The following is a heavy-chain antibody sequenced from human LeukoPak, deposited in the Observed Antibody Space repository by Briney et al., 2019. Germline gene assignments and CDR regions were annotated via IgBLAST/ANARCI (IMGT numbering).Heavy chain of an antibody. Sequence: PSETLSLTCTVSGDSISSCYWSWIRQPAEKGLEWIGRICTSGTINYNPSLKNRVNMSVDTSKNQFSLKLTSVAGADTAVYYCARDRDYSNSLDYWGQGTLVTVSS. J-gene: IGHJ4*02. CDR2: ICTSGTI. CDR1: GDSISSCY. D-gene: IGHD6-6*01. V-gene: IGHV4-4*07. CDR3: ARDRDYSNSLDY.